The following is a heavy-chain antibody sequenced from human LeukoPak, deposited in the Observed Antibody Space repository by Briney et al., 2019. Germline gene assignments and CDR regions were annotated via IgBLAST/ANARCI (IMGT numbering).Heavy chain of an antibody. V-gene: IGHV3-30*01. CDR1: GFTFSSYA. CDR3: ARDPSSSWPDY. Sequence: GGSLRLSCAASGFTFSSYAMHWVREAPGKGVEWVAVISYVGSNKYYADSVKGRFTISRDNSKNTLYLQMNSLRAEDTAVYYCARDPSSSWPDYWGQGTLVTVSS. CDR2: ISYVGSNK. D-gene: IGHD6-13*01. J-gene: IGHJ4*02.